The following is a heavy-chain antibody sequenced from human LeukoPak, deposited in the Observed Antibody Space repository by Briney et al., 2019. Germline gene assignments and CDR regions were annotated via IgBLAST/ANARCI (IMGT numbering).Heavy chain of an antibody. CDR3: ARGIAAAGTPPGYYYYYYMDV. Sequence: ASVKVSCKASGYTFTSYGISWVRQAPGQGLEWMGWISAYNGNTNYAQKLQGRVTMTTDTSMSTAYMELRSLRSDDTAVYYCARGIAAAGTPPGYYYYYYMDVWGKGTTVTISS. CDR1: GYTFTSYG. J-gene: IGHJ6*03. D-gene: IGHD6-13*01. CDR2: ISAYNGNT. V-gene: IGHV1-18*01.